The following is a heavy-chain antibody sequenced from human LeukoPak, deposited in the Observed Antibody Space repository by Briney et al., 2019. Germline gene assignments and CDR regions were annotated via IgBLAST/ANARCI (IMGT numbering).Heavy chain of an antibody. CDR1: GFTFSSYA. CDR2: ITGSGGST. CDR3: ARVSDGNNFDY. Sequence: GGSLRLSCAASGFTFSSYAMSWVRQAPGKGLEWVSAITGSGGSTYYADSVKGRFTISRDNSKNTLYVQMNSLRAEDTAVYYCARVSDGNNFDYWGPGTLVTVSS. J-gene: IGHJ4*02. V-gene: IGHV3-23*01.